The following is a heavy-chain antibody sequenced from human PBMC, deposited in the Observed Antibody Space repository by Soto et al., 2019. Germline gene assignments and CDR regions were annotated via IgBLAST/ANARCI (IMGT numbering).Heavy chain of an antibody. CDR1: GGSVSSGSYY. Sequence: SETLSLTCTVSGGSVSSGSYYWSWVRQPPGKGLEWIGYIHHSGTTNYNPSLKSRVTISVDTFKNQFSLKLTSVTAADTAMFYCARGGGYCSGTSCYTYFFDYWGQGALVTSPQ. J-gene: IGHJ4*02. CDR3: ARGGGYCSGTSCYTYFFDY. CDR2: IHHSGTT. D-gene: IGHD2-2*01. V-gene: IGHV4-61*01.